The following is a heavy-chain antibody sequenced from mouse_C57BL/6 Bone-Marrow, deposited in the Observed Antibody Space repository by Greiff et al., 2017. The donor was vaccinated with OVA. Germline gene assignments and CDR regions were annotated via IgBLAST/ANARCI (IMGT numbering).Heavy chain of an antibody. J-gene: IGHJ4*01. V-gene: IGHV14-3*01. Sequence: VQLKQSVAELVRPGASVTLSCKASGFNIKNTYMNWVKQRPEQGLEWIGRIDPENGNPKYAPTFQGKATITADTSSNTACLHLSSLTSEDTAIYYCARDYYGCSPYYAMDYWGQGTSVTVSS. D-gene: IGHD1-1*01. CDR2: IDPENGNP. CDR3: ARDYYGCSPYYAMDY. CDR1: GFNIKNTY.